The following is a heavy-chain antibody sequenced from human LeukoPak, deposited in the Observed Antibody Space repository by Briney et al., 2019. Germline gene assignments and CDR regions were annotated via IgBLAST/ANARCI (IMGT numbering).Heavy chain of an antibody. CDR1: GGTFSSYA. D-gene: IGHD2-15*01. J-gene: IGHJ5*02. Sequence: SVKVSCKASGGTFSSYAISWVRQAPGQGLEWMGGIIPMFGTANYAQKFQGRVTITADESTSTAYMELSSLRSEDTAVYYCARDGSDRYCSGGSCPRFDPWGQGTLVTVSS. V-gene: IGHV1-69*01. CDR3: ARDGSDRYCSGGSCPRFDP. CDR2: IIPMFGTA.